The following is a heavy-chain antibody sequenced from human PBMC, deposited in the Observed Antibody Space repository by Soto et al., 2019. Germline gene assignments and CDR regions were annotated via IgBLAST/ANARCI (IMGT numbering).Heavy chain of an antibody. V-gene: IGHV3-23*01. CDR2: ISGSGGST. J-gene: IGHJ4*02. D-gene: IGHD3-3*01. CDR1: GFTFSSYA. Sequence: PGGSLRLSCAASGFTFSSYAMSWVRQAPGKGLEWVSAISGSGGSTYYADSVKGRFTISGDNSKNTLYLQMNSLRAEDTAVYYCAKCGYYDFWSGYSYWGQGTLVTVSS. CDR3: AKCGYYDFWSGYSY.